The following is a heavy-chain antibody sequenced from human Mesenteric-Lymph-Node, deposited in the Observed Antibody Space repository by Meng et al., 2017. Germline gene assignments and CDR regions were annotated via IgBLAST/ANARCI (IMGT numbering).Heavy chain of an antibody. CDR3: ARDLGWVPFDY. J-gene: IGHJ4*02. CDR1: GFNVTSNY. D-gene: IGHD3-3*01. Sequence: GESLKISCAASGFNVTSNYMSWVRQAPGKGLEWISRFVSDGGITNYADSVKGRFTISRDNAKNTLYLQMNSLGADDTAVYYCARDLGWVPFDYWGQGALVTVSS. CDR2: FVSDGGIT. V-gene: IGHV3-74*01.